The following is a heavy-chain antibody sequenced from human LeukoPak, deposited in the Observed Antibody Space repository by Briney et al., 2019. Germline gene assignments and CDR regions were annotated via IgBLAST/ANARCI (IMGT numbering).Heavy chain of an antibody. CDR3: ARHGYYDSSGSYYFDY. Sequence: ASGKVSCKASGYTFTGYYMHWVRQAPGQGLEWMGWINPNSGGANYAQKFQGRVTMTRDTSISTAYMELSRLRSDDTAVYYCARHGYYDSSGSYYFDYWGQGTLVTVSS. CDR2: INPNSGGA. CDR1: GYTFTGYY. V-gene: IGHV1-2*02. D-gene: IGHD3-22*01. J-gene: IGHJ4*02.